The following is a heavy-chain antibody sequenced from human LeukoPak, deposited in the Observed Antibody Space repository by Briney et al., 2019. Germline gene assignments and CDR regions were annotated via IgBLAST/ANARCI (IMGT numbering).Heavy chain of an antibody. Sequence: GASVKVSCKASGYTFTSYGISWVRQAPGQGLEWMGWISAYNGNTNYAQKLQGRVTRTTDTSTSTAYMELRSLRSDDTAVYYCARDLHNWNDVVFGPRLPAGISMDVWGQGTTVTVSS. D-gene: IGHD1-1*01. J-gene: IGHJ6*02. CDR3: ARDLHNWNDVVFGPRLPAGISMDV. V-gene: IGHV1-18*01. CDR1: GYTFTSYG. CDR2: ISAYNGNT.